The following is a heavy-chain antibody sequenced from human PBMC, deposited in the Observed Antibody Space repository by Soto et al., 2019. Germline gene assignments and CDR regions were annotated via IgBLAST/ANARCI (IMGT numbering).Heavy chain of an antibody. V-gene: IGHV3-23*01. CDR3: ASLAIFYQRTAMSDY. CDR1: GFTYADFA. J-gene: IGHJ4*02. Sequence: EVQLLESGGGLIQPGVSLRLSCAASGFTYADFAMTWVRQAPGKGLEWISTIAASGISTYYADSVKGRFTISRENSKKMLYLQMKSLRADDTAVYYCASLAIFYQRTAMSDYCGQGTLVTVSS. CDR2: IAASGIST. D-gene: IGHD5-18*01.